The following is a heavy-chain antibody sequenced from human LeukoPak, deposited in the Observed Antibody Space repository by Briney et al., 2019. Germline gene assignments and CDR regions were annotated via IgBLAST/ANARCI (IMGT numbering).Heavy chain of an antibody. CDR3: ARGGPTTMVQGVTRSPRWFDP. V-gene: IGHV1-18*01. Sequence: GASVKVSCKASGYTFTSYGISWVRQAPGQGLEWMGWISAYNGNTNYAQKLQGRVTMTTDTSTSTAYMELRSLRSDDTAVYYCARGGPTTMVQGVTRSPRWFDPWGQGTLVTVSS. CDR2: ISAYNGNT. J-gene: IGHJ5*02. D-gene: IGHD3-10*01. CDR1: GYTFTSYG.